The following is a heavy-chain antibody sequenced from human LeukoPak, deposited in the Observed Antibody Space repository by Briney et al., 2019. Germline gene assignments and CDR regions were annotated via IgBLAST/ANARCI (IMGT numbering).Heavy chain of an antibody. J-gene: IGHJ5*02. Sequence: PSQTLSLTCTVSGGSISSYYWSWIRQPPGKGLEWIGYIHTSGSTNYNTSLKSRFTISVDTPKNQFSLTLTPVTAADTAVYYWARHEFYDSSGYYYIGDWFDPWGEGTLLTVP. CDR1: GGSISSYY. CDR3: ARHEFYDSSGYYYIGDWFDP. D-gene: IGHD3-22*01. CDR2: IHTSGST. V-gene: IGHV4-4*09.